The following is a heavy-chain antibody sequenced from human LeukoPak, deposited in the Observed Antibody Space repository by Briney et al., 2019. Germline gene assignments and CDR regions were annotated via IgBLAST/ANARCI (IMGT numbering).Heavy chain of an antibody. D-gene: IGHD6-19*01. CDR1: GFTFSNYW. V-gene: IGHV3-53*01. Sequence: GGSLRLSCVASGFTFSNYWMHWVRQAPGKGLEWVSVIYSGGSTYYADSVKGRFTISRDNSKNTLYLQMNSLRAEDTAVYYCARAPYSSGWYQTDRYYFDYWGQGTLVTVSS. J-gene: IGHJ4*02. CDR3: ARAPYSSGWYQTDRYYFDY. CDR2: IYSGGST.